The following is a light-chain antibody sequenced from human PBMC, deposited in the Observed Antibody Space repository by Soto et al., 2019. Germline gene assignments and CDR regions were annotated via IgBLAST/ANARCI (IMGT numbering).Light chain of an antibody. CDR3: QQYGNSPLT. J-gene: IGKJ4*01. Sequence: EIVLTQSPGTLSLSPGERATLSCRASQSVSSSYLAWYQQKAGQAPRLLIYGASSRATGIPDRFSGSGSGTDFTLTISRLEPEDFAVYYCQQYGNSPLTFGGGTKVDIE. V-gene: IGKV3-20*01. CDR1: QSVSSSY. CDR2: GAS.